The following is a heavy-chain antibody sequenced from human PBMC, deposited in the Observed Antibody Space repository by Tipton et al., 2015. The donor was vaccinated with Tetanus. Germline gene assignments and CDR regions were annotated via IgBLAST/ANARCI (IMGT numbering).Heavy chain of an antibody. CDR1: GGSFSGFY. CDR3: ARANNDFPKKGPFDS. CDR2: INHRGGT. J-gene: IGHJ4*02. Sequence: GLVKPSETLSLTCGVSGGSFSGFYWSWIRQPPAKGLEWIGEINHRGGTSYNPSLKSRVTISVDTTKNHFSLNMGSVTAADTAVYYCARANNDFPKKGPFDSWGQGSLVIVSS. V-gene: IGHV4-34*01. D-gene: IGHD3-3*01.